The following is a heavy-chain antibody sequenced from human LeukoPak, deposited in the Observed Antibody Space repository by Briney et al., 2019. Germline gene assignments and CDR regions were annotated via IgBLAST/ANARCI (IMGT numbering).Heavy chain of an antibody. CDR3: ARGAEWDSWCGSGDYYFDY. J-gene: IGHJ4*02. V-gene: IGHV3-53*01. D-gene: IGHD3-3*01. Sequence: GGSLRLSCAASGFTFSNYAMSWVRQAPGKELERDSDIYSGGSTYYADSVKCRVTLSRDNSKNTLYLQMSSLRAEDTAVYYCARGAEWDSWCGSGDYYFDYWGQGTLDTVSS. CDR1: GFTFSNYA. CDR2: IYSGGST.